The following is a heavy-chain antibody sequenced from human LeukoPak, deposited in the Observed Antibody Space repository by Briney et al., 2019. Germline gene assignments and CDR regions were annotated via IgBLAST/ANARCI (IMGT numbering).Heavy chain of an antibody. D-gene: IGHD1-26*01. CDR1: GFTFSSYS. CDR2: ISSSSSTI. J-gene: IGHJ3*02. Sequence: GGSLRLSCAASGFTFSSYSMNWVRQAPGKGLEWVSYISSSSSTIYYADSVEGRFTISRDNAKNSLYLQMNSLRAEDTAVYYCARDSGSYYVPAFDIWGQGTMVTVSS. CDR3: ARDSGSYYVPAFDI. V-gene: IGHV3-48*01.